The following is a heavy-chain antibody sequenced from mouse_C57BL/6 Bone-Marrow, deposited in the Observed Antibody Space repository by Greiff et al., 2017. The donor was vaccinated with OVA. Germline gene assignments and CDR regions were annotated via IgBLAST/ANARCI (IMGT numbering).Heavy chain of an antibody. CDR1: GYTFTDYY. V-gene: IGHV1-26*01. Sequence: VQLQQSGPELVKPGASVKISCKASGYTFTDYYMNWVKQSHGKSLEWIGDINPNNGGTSYNQKFKGKATLTVDKSSSTAYMELRSLTSEDSAVYYCARRDERNWGQGTLVTVSA. CDR3: ARRDERN. J-gene: IGHJ3*01. CDR2: INPNNGGT.